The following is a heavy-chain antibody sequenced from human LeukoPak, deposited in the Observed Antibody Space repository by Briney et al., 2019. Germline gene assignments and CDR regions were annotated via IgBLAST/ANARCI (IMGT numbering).Heavy chain of an antibody. D-gene: IGHD6-13*01. CDR2: ISGSGGST. J-gene: IGHJ4*02. V-gene: IGHV3-23*01. Sequence: GGSLRLSCAASGLTFSSYAMSWVRQAPGKGLEWVSAISGSGGSTYYADSVKGRFTISRDNSKNTLYLQMNSLRAEDTAVYYCAKDGYSSSWYNDYWGQGTLVTVSS. CDR3: AKDGYSSSWYNDY. CDR1: GLTFSSYA.